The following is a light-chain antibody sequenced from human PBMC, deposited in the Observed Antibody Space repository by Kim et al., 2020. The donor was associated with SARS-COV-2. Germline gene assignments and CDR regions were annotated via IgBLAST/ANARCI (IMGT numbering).Light chain of an antibody. Sequence: SPCERATLSCRASQSVSSSYLAWYQQKPGEAPRLLIYGASNRATGIPDRFSGSGSGTDFTLTISRLEPEDFAMYYCQQYGSSPLYTFGQGTKLEI. CDR2: GAS. CDR1: QSVSSSY. J-gene: IGKJ2*01. CDR3: QQYGSSPLYT. V-gene: IGKV3-20*01.